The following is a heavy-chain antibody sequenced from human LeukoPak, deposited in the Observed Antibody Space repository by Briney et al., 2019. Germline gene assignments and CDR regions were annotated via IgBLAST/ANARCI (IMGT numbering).Heavy chain of an antibody. CDR3: ATAPHFWSAFDY. CDR1: GFTVSSKY. CDR2: IYSGGST. Sequence: PGGSLRLSCAASGFTVSSKYMSWVRQAPGKGLEGVSVIYSGGSTYYADSVKGRFTISRDNSKNTLYLQMNSLRAEDTAVYYCATAPHFWSAFDYWGQGTLVTVSS. D-gene: IGHD3-3*02. V-gene: IGHV3-53*01. J-gene: IGHJ4*02.